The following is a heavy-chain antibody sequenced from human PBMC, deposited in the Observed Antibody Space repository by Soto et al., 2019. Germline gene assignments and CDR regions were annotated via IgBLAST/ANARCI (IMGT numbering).Heavy chain of an antibody. CDR3: ARGGLAARKGRWFDP. V-gene: IGHV4-59*01. Sequence: SETLSLTCTVSGDSISSYYWGWIRQPPGKGLEWIGYIHYSGSTNYNPSPKSRVTISVDTPKNQFSLKVNSTTAADTAVYYCARGGLAARKGRWFDPWGQGTLVTVSS. CDR2: IHYSGST. D-gene: IGHD6-6*01. J-gene: IGHJ5*02. CDR1: GDSISSYY.